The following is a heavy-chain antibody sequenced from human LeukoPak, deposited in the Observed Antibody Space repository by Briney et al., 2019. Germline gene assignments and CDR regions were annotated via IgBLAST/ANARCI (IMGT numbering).Heavy chain of an antibody. D-gene: IGHD5-12*01. CDR1: GFPFSGNS. CDR3: ARGYSGYDWVDY. Sequence: GGSLRLSCAASGFPFSGNSMHWVRQAPGKGLEWVSVIDSRSRNIYYADSVKGRITVSRDNAKNSLYLQMNSLRAEDTAVYYCARGYSGYDWVDYWGQGTLVTVSS. V-gene: IGHV3-21*01. CDR2: IDSRSRNI. J-gene: IGHJ4*02.